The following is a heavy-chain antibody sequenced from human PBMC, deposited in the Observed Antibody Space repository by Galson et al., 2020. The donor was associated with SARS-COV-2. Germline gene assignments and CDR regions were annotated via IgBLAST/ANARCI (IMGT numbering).Heavy chain of an antibody. CDR2: IKQDGSEK. CDR3: ARGGVTRYWYFDL. V-gene: IGHV3-7*05. D-gene: IGHD2-21*02. J-gene: IGHJ2*01. CDR1: GFTFSSYW. Sequence: GGSLRLSCAASGFTFSSYWMSWVRQAPGKGLEWVANIKQDGSEKYYVDSVKGRFTISRDNAKNSLYLQMNSLRAEDTAVYYCARGGVTRYWYFDLWGRGTLVTVSS.